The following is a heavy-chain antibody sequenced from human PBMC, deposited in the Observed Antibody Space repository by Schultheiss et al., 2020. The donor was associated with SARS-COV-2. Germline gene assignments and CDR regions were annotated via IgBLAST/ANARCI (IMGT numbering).Heavy chain of an antibody. CDR1: GFSLSTSGMC. V-gene: IGHV2-5*01. CDR3: AHWPYYYGMDV. CDR2: IYWNDDK. Sequence: SGPTLVKPTQTLTLTCTFSGFSLSTSGMCVSWIRQPPGKALDWLAFIYWNDDKRYSPSLKSRLTITKDTSKNQVVLTMTNMDPVDTATYYCAHWPYYYGMDVWGQGTTVTVSS. J-gene: IGHJ6*02.